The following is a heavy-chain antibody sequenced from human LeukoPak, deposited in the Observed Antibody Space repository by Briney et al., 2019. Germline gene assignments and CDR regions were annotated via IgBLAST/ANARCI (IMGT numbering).Heavy chain of an antibody. J-gene: IGHJ4*02. D-gene: IGHD3-10*01. V-gene: IGHV3-15*07. Sequence: GGSLRLSCSASGLTVTNAWMNWVRQAPGGGLDWVGRIASKTDGGATDYAAPVKGRFTTSRDDSKNTLNLQMNSLKTEDTAVYYCTTGIRGDWGQGTLVTVSS. CDR1: GLTVTNAW. CDR2: IASKTDGGAT. CDR3: TTGIRGD.